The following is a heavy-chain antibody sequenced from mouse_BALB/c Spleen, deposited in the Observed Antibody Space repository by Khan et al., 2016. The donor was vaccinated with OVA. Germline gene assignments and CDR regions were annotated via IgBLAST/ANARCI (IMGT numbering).Heavy chain of an antibody. V-gene: IGHV2-3*01. CDR2: IWGDGST. CDR3: AKFTADYYSMDY. J-gene: IGHJ4*01. D-gene: IGHD1-1*01. CDR1: GFSLSSNG. Sequence: QVQLKDSGPGLVAPSQSLSITCTVSGFSLSSNGVSWVRQPPGKGLEWLGVIWGDGSTNYHSTLKSRLIISKDHSKSQVFLKRNSLQADDTATYYGAKFTADYYSMDYWGQGTSVTVSS.